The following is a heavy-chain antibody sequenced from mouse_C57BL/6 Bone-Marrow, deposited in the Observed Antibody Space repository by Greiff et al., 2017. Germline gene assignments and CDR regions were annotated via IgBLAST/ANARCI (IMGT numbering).Heavy chain of an antibody. CDR3: ARDADDASSYWYCDV. D-gene: IGHD1-1*01. CDR2: SRNKANDYTT. Sequence: EVNVVESGGGLVQSGRSLRLSCATSGFTFSDFYMEWVRQAPGKGLEWIAASRNKANDYTTEYSASVKGRFIVSRDTSQSILYLQMNALRAEDTAIYYCARDADDASSYWYCDVWGTGTTVTVSS. V-gene: IGHV7-1*01. CDR1: GFTFSDFY. J-gene: IGHJ1*03.